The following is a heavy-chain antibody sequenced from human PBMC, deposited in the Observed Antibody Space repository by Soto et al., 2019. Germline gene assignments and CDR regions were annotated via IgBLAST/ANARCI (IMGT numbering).Heavy chain of an antibody. CDR2: IYHSGST. V-gene: IGHV4-30-2*01. CDR3: ARLFSNFWHYFDY. CDR1: GVSISRGAYS. D-gene: IGHD1-7*01. Sequence: SETLSLTCAVSGVSISRGAYSWSWIRQPPGKGLEWIGNIYHSGSTYYNPSLRSRVTISVDTSKNQFSLKLNSATAADSAVYYCARLFSNFWHYFDYWGQGTLVTVSS. J-gene: IGHJ4*02.